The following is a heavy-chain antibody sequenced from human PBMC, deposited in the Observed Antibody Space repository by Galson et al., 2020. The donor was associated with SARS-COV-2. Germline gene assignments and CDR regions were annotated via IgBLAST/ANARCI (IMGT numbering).Heavy chain of an antibody. J-gene: IGHJ4*02. CDR1: GYTFTDYY. CDR2: INPNSGGT. D-gene: IGHD3-22*01. Sequence: ASVTVSCKASGYTFTDYYMHWVRQAPGQGLEWMGRINPNSGGTDYAQKFQGRVTMTRDTSISTAYMELSRLISDDTAVYYCARDTSGYYLNPKFDYWGQGTLVTVSS. V-gene: IGHV1-2*06. CDR3: ARDTSGYYLNPKFDY.